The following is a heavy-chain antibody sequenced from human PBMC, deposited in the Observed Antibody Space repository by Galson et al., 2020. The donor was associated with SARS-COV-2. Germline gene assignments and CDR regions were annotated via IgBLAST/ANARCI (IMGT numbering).Heavy chain of an antibody. CDR2: IYYSGST. CDR3: AMHNDFWSGYYRRFDP. V-gene: IGHV4-59*01. Sequence: SETLSLTCTVSGGSISSYYWSWIRQPPGKGLEWIGHIYYSGSTNYNPSLKSRVTISVDTSKNQFSLNLRSVTAADTAVYYCAMHNDFWSGYYRRFDPWGQGTLVTVSS. D-gene: IGHD3-3*01. CDR1: GGSISSYY. J-gene: IGHJ5*02.